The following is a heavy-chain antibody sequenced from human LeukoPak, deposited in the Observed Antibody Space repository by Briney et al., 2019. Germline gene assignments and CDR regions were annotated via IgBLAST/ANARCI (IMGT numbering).Heavy chain of an antibody. V-gene: IGHV4-39*07. D-gene: IGHD5-18*01. Sequence: SETLSLTCTVSGGSISSSSYYWGWIRQPPGKGLEWIGSIYYSGSTYYNPSLKSRVTISVDTTKNQFSLKLSSVTAADTAVYYCARGPVDTAAFDYWGQGTLVTVSS. CDR2: IYYSGST. J-gene: IGHJ4*02. CDR1: GGSISSSSYY. CDR3: ARGPVDTAAFDY.